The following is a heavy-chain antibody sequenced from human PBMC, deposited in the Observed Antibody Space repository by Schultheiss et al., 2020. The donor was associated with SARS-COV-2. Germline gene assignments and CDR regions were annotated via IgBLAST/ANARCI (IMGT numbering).Heavy chain of an antibody. V-gene: IGHV4-34*12. CDR1: GGSFSGYY. Sequence: SQTLSLTCAVYGGSFSGYYWSWIRQPPGKGLEYIGSIFHGGSTYYNPSLKSRVTMSVDTSKNQFSLKLSSVTAADTAVYYCARHRSSGWHVGYWGQGTLVTVSS. CDR2: IFHGGST. J-gene: IGHJ4*02. D-gene: IGHD6-19*01. CDR3: ARHRSSGWHVGY.